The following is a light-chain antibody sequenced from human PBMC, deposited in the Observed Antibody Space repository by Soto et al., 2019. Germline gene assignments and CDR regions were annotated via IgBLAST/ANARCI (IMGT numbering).Light chain of an antibody. CDR3: AAWDDSLVGV. Sequence: QSVLTQPPSASGTPGQRVTISCSGSRSNIGSNYVYWYQQLPGTAPKLLIYSDNQRPSGVPDRFSGSKSGTSASLTISGPRSEDEADYYCAAWDDSLVGVFGGGTKVTVL. CDR1: RSNIGSNY. CDR2: SDN. V-gene: IGLV1-47*02. J-gene: IGLJ2*01.